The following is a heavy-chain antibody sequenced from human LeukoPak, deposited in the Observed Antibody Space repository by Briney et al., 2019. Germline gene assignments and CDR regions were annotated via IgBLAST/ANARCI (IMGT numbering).Heavy chain of an antibody. CDR1: GFTFSNAW. CDR2: IKSKTDGGTT. D-gene: IGHD6-19*01. Sequence: GGSLRLSCAASGFTFSNAWMSWVRQAPGKGLEWVGRIKSKTDGGTTDYAAPVKGRFTISRDDSKNTLYLQMNSLKTEDTAVYYCTTEQWLVGPSFDYWGQGTLVTVSS. CDR3: TTEQWLVGPSFDY. V-gene: IGHV3-15*01. J-gene: IGHJ4*02.